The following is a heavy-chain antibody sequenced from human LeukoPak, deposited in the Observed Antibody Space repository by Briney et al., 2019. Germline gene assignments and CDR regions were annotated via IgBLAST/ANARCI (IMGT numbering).Heavy chain of an antibody. V-gene: IGHV4-59*01. CDR3: ARAQMGVDTAFWFDP. CDR1: GGSISSYY. D-gene: IGHD5-18*01. CDR2: IHYYTGNT. Sequence: SETLSLTCTVSGGSISSYYWSWVRQPPGKGLEYIGYIHYYTGNTNYSPSLKSRVTISVDTSKNQFSLNLNSDTAADTAIYYCARAQMGVDTAFWFDPWGQGTLVTVSS. J-gene: IGHJ5*02.